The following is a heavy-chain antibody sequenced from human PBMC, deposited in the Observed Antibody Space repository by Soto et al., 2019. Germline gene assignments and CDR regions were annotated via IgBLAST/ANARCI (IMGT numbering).Heavy chain of an antibody. CDR3: ARHGDDFWSGYYRDYYYYGMDV. V-gene: IGHV5-10-1*01. CDR2: IDPSDSYT. D-gene: IGHD3-3*01. Sequence: GESLKISCKGSGYSFTSYWISWVRQMPGKGLEWMGRIDPSDSYTNYSPSFQGHVTISADKSISTAYLQWSSLKASDTAMYYCARHGDDFWSGYYRDYYYYGMDVWGQGTTVTVSS. J-gene: IGHJ6*02. CDR1: GYSFTSYW.